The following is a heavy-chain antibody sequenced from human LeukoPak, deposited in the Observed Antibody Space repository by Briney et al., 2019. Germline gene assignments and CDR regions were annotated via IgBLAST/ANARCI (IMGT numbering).Heavy chain of an antibody. CDR1: GFTFSSYW. J-gene: IGHJ4*02. CDR2: IKQDGSEK. D-gene: IGHD2-2*01. CDR3: ARDIVVDPGVGDY. V-gene: IGHV3-7*01. Sequence: PGGSLRLSCAASGFTFSSYWMSWVRQAPGKGLEWVANIKQDGSEKYYVDSVKGRFTISRDNAKNSLYLQMNSLRAEDTAVYYCARDIVVDPGVGDYWGQGTLVTVSS.